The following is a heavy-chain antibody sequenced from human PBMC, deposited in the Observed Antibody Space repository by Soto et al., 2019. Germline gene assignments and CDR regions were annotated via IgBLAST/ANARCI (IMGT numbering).Heavy chain of an antibody. Sequence: QVQLQESGPGLVKPSQTLSLTCTVSGGSISGGSYYWSWIRQLPGKGLEWVGYLSYSGSTYYNPALKSRLTMSIDTSKNQFSLKVNSVIAADTAVYYWSRTVRGVRGVIWFDPGGVGTPVIVSS. CDR1: GGSISGGSYY. V-gene: IGHV4-31*03. CDR3: SRTVRGVRGVIWFDP. CDR2: LSYSGST. J-gene: IGHJ5*02. D-gene: IGHD3-10*01.